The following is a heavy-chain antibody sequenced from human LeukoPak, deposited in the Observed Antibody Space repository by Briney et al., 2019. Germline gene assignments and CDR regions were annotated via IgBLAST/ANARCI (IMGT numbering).Heavy chain of an antibody. CDR3: ARDTSYGYYDSHFDY. J-gene: IGHJ4*02. V-gene: IGHV1-2*02. CDR2: INPNSGGT. CDR1: CYTFTRYY. Sequence: ASVEVSFQASCYTFTRYYMHWVRPAPGQGLEWMGWINPNSGGTNYAQKFQGRVTVTRDTSISTAYMELSRLRSDDTAVYYCARDTSYGYYDSHFDYWGQGTLVTVSS. D-gene: IGHD3-22*01.